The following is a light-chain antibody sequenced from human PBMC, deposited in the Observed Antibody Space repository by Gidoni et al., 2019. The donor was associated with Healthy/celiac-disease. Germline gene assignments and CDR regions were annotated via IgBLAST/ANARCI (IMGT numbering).Light chain of an antibody. CDR3: QQYNNWPSWT. Sequence: EIGMTQSQATLSVSPGERATLSCRASQSVSSNLAWYQQKHGQAPRLLIYGASTRATGIPARFSGSGSGTEFTLTISSLQSEDFAVYYCQQYNNWPSWTFGQGTKVEIK. J-gene: IGKJ1*01. CDR1: QSVSSN. CDR2: GAS. V-gene: IGKV3-15*01.